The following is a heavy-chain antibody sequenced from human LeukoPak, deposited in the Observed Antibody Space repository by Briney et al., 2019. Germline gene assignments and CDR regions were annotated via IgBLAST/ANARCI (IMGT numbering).Heavy chain of an antibody. J-gene: IGHJ4*02. V-gene: IGHV3-30*04. CDR3: AKDMGQGLRAFDY. Sequence: PGTSLRVSCAASGFSFSNYAMHWVRQAPGKGLKWVAVISADGSNEYYADSVKGRITISRDNSKSTLYLRMNSLRAEDTAVYYCAKDMGQGLRAFDYWGQGTLVTVSS. CDR1: GFSFSNYA. CDR2: ISADGSNE. D-gene: IGHD3-3*01.